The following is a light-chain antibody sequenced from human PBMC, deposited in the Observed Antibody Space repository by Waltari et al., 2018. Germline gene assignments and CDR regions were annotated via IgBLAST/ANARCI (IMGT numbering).Light chain of an antibody. Sequence: QLVLTQSPSASASLGASVKLTCTLSSGHTNYAIAWHPQQPEKGPRYLMKLNSDGSHTKGDGIPDRFSGSSSGAERYLTISSLQSEDEADYYCQTWATGIQVFGGGTKLTVL. CDR1: SGHTNYA. V-gene: IGLV4-69*01. CDR2: LNSDGSH. CDR3: QTWATGIQV. J-gene: IGLJ2*01.